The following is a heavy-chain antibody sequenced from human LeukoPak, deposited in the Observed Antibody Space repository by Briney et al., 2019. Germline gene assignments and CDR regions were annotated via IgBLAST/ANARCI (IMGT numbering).Heavy chain of an antibody. D-gene: IGHD3-10*01. CDR1: GGSISSSSYY. CDR3: ARDSYYFGSGSDNTPYNWFDP. Sequence: SETLSLTCTVSGGSISSSSYYWGWIRQPPGKGLEWIGSIYYSGSTYYNPSLKSRVTISVDKSKNQFSLKLNSVTAADTAMYYCARDSYYFGSGSDNTPYNWFDPWGQGTLVTVSS. V-gene: IGHV4-39*07. J-gene: IGHJ5*02. CDR2: IYYSGST.